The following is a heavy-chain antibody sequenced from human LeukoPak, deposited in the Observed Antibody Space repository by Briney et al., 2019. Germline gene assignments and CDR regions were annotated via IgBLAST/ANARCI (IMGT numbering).Heavy chain of an antibody. V-gene: IGHV3-20*04. CDR2: INWNGGST. D-gene: IGHD6-13*01. J-gene: IGHJ5*02. Sequence: GGSLRLSCAASGFTFDDYGMSWVRQAPGKGLEWVSGINWNGGSTGYADSVKGRFTISSDNSKNALYLQMNSLRAEDTAVYYCARVRYSSSWFDPWGQGTLVTVSS. CDR1: GFTFDDYG. CDR3: ARVRYSSSWFDP.